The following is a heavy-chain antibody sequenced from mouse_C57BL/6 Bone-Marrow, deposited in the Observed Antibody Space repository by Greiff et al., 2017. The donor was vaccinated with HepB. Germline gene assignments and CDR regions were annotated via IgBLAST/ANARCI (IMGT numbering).Heavy chain of an antibody. D-gene: IGHD1-1*01. J-gene: IGHJ1*03. V-gene: IGHV14-4*01. CDR2: IDPENGDT. CDR3: TTRGSSHWYFDV. Sequence: EVQLQQSGAELVRPGASVKLSCTASGFNIKDDYMHWVKQRPEQGLEWIGWIDPENGDTEYASKFQGKATITADTSSNTAYLQLSSLTSEDTAVYYCTTRGSSHWYFDVWGTGTTVTVSS. CDR1: GFNIKDDY.